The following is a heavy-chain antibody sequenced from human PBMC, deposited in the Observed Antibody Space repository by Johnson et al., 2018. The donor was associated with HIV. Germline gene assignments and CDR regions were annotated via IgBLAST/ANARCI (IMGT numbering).Heavy chain of an antibody. V-gene: IGHV3-66*02. CDR1: GFTVSSSY. CDR2: IYSSGTK. D-gene: IGHD4-11*01. Sequence: VQLVESGGGLVQPGGSLRLSCVVSGFTVSSSYLTCVRQAPGKGLEWVSLIYSSGTKDYADSVQGRFTISRDNSKNTLYLQMNSLRTEDTAVYYCARDSRYNNYGGGSVGAFDIWGQGTTVTVSS. J-gene: IGHJ3*02. CDR3: ARDSRYNNYGGGSVGAFDI.